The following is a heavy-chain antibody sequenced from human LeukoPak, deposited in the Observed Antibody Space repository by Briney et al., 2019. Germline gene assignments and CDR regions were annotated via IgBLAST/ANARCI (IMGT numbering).Heavy chain of an antibody. CDR1: GGSISSGSYD. D-gene: IGHD3-22*01. V-gene: IGHV4-61*09. J-gene: IGHJ4*02. Sequence: SETLSLTCTVSGGSISSGSYDWYWIRRPAGKGLEWIGHLYTSGSMSYNPSLRSRVTISVDTSKNQFSLKLSSVTAADTAVYYCARGINDSSGSVGDYWGQGTLVTVSS. CDR2: LYTSGSM. CDR3: ARGINDSSGSVGDY.